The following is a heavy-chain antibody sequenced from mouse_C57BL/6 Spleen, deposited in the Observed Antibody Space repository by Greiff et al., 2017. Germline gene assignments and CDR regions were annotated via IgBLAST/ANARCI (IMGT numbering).Heavy chain of an antibody. CDR3: ARLETVVATDYFDY. CDR2: INPRSGST. J-gene: IGHJ2*01. V-gene: IGHV1-81*01. Sequence: VKVVESGAELARPGASVKLSCKASGYTFTSYGISWVKQRTGQGLEWIGEINPRSGSTYYNEKFKGKAKLTADKSSSTSYMVLRSLTSEDSAVYCGARLETVVATDYFDYWGQGTTLTVSS. D-gene: IGHD1-1*01. CDR1: GYTFTSYG.